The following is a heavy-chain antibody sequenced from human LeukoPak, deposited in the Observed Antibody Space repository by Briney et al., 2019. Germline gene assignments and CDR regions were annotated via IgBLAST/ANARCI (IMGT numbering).Heavy chain of an antibody. J-gene: IGHJ6*03. CDR3: ARGGVTPDYGDLRAYYYYYMDV. V-gene: IGHV4-59*01. CDR2: NYYSGST. Sequence: SETLSLTCTVSGGSISSYYWSWIRQPPGKGLEWIGYNYYSGSTNYNPSLKSRVTISVDTSKNQFSLKLSSVTAADTAVYYCARGGVTPDYGDLRAYYYYYMDVWGKGTTVTVSS. D-gene: IGHD4-17*01. CDR1: GGSISSYY.